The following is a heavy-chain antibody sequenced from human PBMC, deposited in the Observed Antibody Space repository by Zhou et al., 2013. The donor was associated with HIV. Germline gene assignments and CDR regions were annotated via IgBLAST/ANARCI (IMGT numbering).Heavy chain of an antibody. V-gene: IGHV1-69*14. D-gene: IGHD5-12*01. CDR3: AGMWLRDYYYYYYYMDV. J-gene: IGHJ6*03. CDR1: GDTFSSSYA. Sequence: QVQLVQSGAEVTKPGSSVKVSCRLFGDTFSSSYAITWVRQAPGQGLEWMGRIIPFFGSPNYAQNFQGRVTITADKSTSIAYLELSSLRSEDTAVYYCAGMWLRDYYYYYYYMDVWGKGTTVTVSS. CDR2: IIPFFGSP.